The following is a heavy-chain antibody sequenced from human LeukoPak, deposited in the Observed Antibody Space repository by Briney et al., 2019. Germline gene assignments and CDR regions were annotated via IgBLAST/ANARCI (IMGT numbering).Heavy chain of an antibody. CDR3: ARGRRHYYYYYGMDV. CDR2: INHSGST. Sequence: SETLSLTCAVYGGSLSGYYWSWIRQPPGKGLEWIGEINHSGSTNYNPSLKSRVTISVDTSKNQFSLKLSSVTAADTAVYYCARGRRHYYYYYGMDVWGQGTTVTVSS. J-gene: IGHJ6*02. CDR1: GGSLSGYY. V-gene: IGHV4-34*01.